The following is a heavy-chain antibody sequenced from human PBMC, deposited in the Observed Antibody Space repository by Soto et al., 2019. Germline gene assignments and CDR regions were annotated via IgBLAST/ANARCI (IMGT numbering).Heavy chain of an antibody. D-gene: IGHD3-22*01. Sequence: ASVKVSCKASGYTFTSHGISWVRQAPGQGLEWMGWISAYNGNTNYAQKLQGRVTMTTDTSTSTAYMELRSLRSDDTAVYYCARGDYYDSSGYYYPFDYWGQGTLVTVSS. J-gene: IGHJ4*02. CDR2: ISAYNGNT. V-gene: IGHV1-18*01. CDR1: GYTFTSHG. CDR3: ARGDYYDSSGYYYPFDY.